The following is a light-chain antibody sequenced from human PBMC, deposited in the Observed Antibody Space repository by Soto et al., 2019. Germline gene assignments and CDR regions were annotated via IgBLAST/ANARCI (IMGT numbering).Light chain of an antibody. CDR2: EVT. Sequence: QSVLTQPASVSGSPGQSITISCTGTSSDVGGYNYVSWYQQRPGKAPKFMIYEVTNRPSGVSNRFSGSKSGNTASLTISGLQAEDEADYYCASYTSRGTRVFGTGTNHTVL. CDR1: SSDVGGYNY. CDR3: ASYTSRGTRV. J-gene: IGLJ1*01. V-gene: IGLV2-14*01.